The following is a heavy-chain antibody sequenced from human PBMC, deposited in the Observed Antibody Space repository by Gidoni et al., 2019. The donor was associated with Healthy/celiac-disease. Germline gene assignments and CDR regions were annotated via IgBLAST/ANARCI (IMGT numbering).Heavy chain of an antibody. J-gene: IGHJ4*02. Sequence: QVQLQQWGAGLLKPSETLSLTCAVYGGSFSGYYWSWIRQPPGKGLEWIGEINHSGSTNYNPSLKSRVTISVDTSKNQFSLKLSSVTAADTAVYYCARRIVATITYYWGQGTLVTVSS. V-gene: IGHV4-34*01. CDR1: GGSFSGYY. CDR2: INHSGST. CDR3: ARRIVATITYY. D-gene: IGHD5-12*01.